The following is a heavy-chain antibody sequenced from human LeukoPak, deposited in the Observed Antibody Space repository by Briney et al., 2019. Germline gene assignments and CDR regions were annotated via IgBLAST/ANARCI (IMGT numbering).Heavy chain of an antibody. J-gene: IGHJ3*02. CDR3: AKVRRIAVAGTGAFDI. CDR2: ISGSGGST. V-gene: IGHV3-23*01. D-gene: IGHD6-19*01. CDR1: GFTFSSYA. Sequence: GGSLRLSCAASGFTFSSYAMSWVRQAPGKGLEWVSAISGSGGSTYYADSVKGRFTISRDNSKNTLYLQMNSLRAEDAAVYYCAKVRRIAVAGTGAFDIWGQGTMVTVSS.